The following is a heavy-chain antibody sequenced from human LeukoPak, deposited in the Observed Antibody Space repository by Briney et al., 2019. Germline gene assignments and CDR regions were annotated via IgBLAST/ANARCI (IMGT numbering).Heavy chain of an antibody. J-gene: IGHJ4*02. CDR2: TNTDGSST. Sequence: GGSLRLSCAASGFTFSSYWMHWVRQAPGKGLVWVSRTNTDGSSTSYADSVKGRFTISRDNAKNTLYLQMNSLRAEDTAVYYCAREPTSAYYFDYWGQGTLVTVSS. CDR3: AREPTSAYYFDY. V-gene: IGHV3-74*01. CDR1: GFTFSSYW.